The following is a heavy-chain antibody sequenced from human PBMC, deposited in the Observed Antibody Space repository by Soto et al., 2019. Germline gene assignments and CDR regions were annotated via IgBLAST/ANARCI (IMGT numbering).Heavy chain of an antibody. CDR2: ICYSGST. J-gene: IGHJ4*02. D-gene: IGHD3-22*01. CDR3: ARQRYYDSSGYYSDY. Sequence: QLQLQESGPGLVKPSETLSLTCTVSGGSISSRSYYWGWIRQPPGKGLEWVGGICYSGSTYYNQSLKSRATISADTSKNQFPLKLSSVTAADTAVYYCARQRYYDSSGYYSDYWGQGTLVTVSS. CDR1: GGSISSRSYY. V-gene: IGHV4-39*01.